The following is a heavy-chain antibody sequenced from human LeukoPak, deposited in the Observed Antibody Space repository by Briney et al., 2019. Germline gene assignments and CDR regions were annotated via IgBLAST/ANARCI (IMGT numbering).Heavy chain of an antibody. D-gene: IGHD3-22*01. J-gene: IGHJ6*02. CDR1: GDSVSSNSAA. CDR2: TYYGSKWYN. Sequence: SQTLSLTCAISGDSVSSNSAAWNWIRQSPSRGLEWLGRTYYGSKWYNDYAVSVKSRITINPDTSKNQFSLQLNSVTPEDTAVYYCAREPRINYYDSSGYPADYYYGMDVWGQGTTVTVSS. V-gene: IGHV6-1*01. CDR3: AREPRINYYDSSGYPADYYYGMDV.